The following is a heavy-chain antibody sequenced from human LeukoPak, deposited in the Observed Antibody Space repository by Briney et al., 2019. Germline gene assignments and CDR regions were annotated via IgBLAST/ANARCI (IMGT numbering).Heavy chain of an antibody. D-gene: IGHD1-26*01. CDR1: GVSFSGYY. J-gene: IGHJ4*02. CDR3: ARKASGNPIDY. CDR2: IYYSGST. V-gene: IGHV4-59*01. Sequence: SETLSLTCAVYGVSFSGYYWSWIRQPPGKGLEWIGYIYYSGSTNYDPSLKSRVTISVDTSKNQFSLKLSSVTAADTAVYYCARKASGNPIDYWGQGTLVTVSS.